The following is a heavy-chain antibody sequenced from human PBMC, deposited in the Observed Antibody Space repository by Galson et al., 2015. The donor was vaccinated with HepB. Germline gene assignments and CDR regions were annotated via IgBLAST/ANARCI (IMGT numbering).Heavy chain of an antibody. D-gene: IGHD3-10*01. V-gene: IGHV1-18*04. J-gene: IGHJ4*02. Sequence: QSGAEVKKPGESLKISCKASGYSFTNYWIGWVRQAPGQGLEYMGWISTYDGNTKYPQKVQGRLTMTTDTATSTAYMDLRSLRSDDTAVYYCAREEALARGIDYWGQGTLVTVSS. CDR1: GYSFTNYW. CDR3: AREEALARGIDY. CDR2: ISTYDGNT.